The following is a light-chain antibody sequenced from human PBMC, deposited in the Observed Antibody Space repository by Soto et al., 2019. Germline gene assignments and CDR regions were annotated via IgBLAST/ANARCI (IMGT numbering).Light chain of an antibody. CDR3: QPYHIRPYT. J-gene: IGKJ2*01. CDR2: DTS. V-gene: IGKV3-15*01. CDR1: QSVSSL. Sequence: RVLTQSPATLSVSPGERVSWSCRASQSVSSLLAWYQQKPRQAPTLLMYDTSTRATGIPARFSGSGSGTDFTLPLSRLHSEALALYYCQPYHIRPYTFAQGTKVDIK.